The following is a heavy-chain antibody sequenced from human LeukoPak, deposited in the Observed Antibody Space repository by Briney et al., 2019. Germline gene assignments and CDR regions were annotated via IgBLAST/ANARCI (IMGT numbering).Heavy chain of an antibody. CDR3: ASVTMVRGVIA. CDR1: GGSISSYY. CDR2: IYYSGST. Sequence: SETLSLTCTVSGGSISSYYWSWIRQPPGKGLEWIGYIYYSGSTNYNPSLKSRVTISVDTSKNQFSLKLSSVTAADTAVYYCASVTMVRGVIAWGQGTPVTVSS. V-gene: IGHV4-59*01. J-gene: IGHJ4*02. D-gene: IGHD3-10*01.